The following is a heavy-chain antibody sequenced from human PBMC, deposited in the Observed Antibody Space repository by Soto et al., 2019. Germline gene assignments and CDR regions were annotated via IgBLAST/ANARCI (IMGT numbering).Heavy chain of an antibody. CDR2: INPNSSGT. Sequence: QVQLVQSGAEVKKPGASVKVSCKASGYSLRSNYVHWVRQAPGQGLEWMGWINPNSSGTVYAQKFQGRVSMTRDASLTTAYMQLNRLTSDDTAVYYCASVLIVDGTDNDGMDVWGQGATVSVSS. CDR1: GYSLRSNY. V-gene: IGHV1-2*02. CDR3: ASVLIVDGTDNDGMDV. D-gene: IGHD3-22*01. J-gene: IGHJ6*02.